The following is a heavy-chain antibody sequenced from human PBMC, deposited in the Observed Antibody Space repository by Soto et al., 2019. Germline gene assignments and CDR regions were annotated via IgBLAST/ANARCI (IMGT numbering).Heavy chain of an antibody. CDR1: GNSVTSHC. CDR3: ATSYGNAWYIY. CDR2: MHYTGFS. V-gene: IGHV4-59*02. D-gene: IGHD6-13*01. J-gene: IGHJ4*02. Sequence: SETLSLTCSFSGNSVTSHCLTWIRQSPEKGLEWIGYMHYTGFSHYNPSLKSRLTISVDRSKNQFTLQLTSVTVEDTAVYYWATSYGNAWYIYWGQGTQVTVSS.